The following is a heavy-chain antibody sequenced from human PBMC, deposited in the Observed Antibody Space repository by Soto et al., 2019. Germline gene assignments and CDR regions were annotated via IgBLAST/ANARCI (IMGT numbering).Heavy chain of an antibody. Sequence: ASLKVSCTASGYTFPSYAMHWVRQAPGQRLEWMGWINAGNGNTKYSRKFQGRVTITRDTSASTAYMELSSLRSEDTAVYYCARDRPYYDSSLPGFDIWGQGTMVTVSS. CDR1: GYTFPSYA. J-gene: IGHJ3*02. CDR3: ARDRPYYDSSLPGFDI. CDR2: INAGNGNT. V-gene: IGHV1-3*01. D-gene: IGHD3-22*01.